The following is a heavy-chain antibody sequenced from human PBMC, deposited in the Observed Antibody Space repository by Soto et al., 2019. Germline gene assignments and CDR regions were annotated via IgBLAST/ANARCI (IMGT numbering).Heavy chain of an antibody. D-gene: IGHD6-13*01. J-gene: IGHJ4*02. CDR3: GRDREQELGGRFDY. CDR2: INWRGGST. Sequence: EVQLVESGGSVVRPGGSLRLSCAASGFTFGDYGMSWVRQVPGKGLEWVSGINWRGGSTGYADSVKGRFTISRDNAKNTLYLQMNSLRVEDTALYYCGRDREQELGGRFDYWGQGILVTVSS. CDR1: GFTFGDYG. V-gene: IGHV3-20*04.